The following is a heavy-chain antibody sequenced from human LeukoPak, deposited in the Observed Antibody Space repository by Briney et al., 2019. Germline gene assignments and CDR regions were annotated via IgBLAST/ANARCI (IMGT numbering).Heavy chain of an antibody. CDR1: GFTFSSYS. Sequence: GGSLRLSCAASGFTFSSYSMNWVRQAPGKGLEWVSYITFSSSIIYYADSVKGRFTISRDNAKNSLYLQMNSLRAEDTAVYYCASSRRSEWLLWVGGFDYWGQGTLVTVSS. CDR2: ITFSSSII. V-gene: IGHV3-48*01. CDR3: ASSRRSEWLLWVGGFDY. D-gene: IGHD3-3*01. J-gene: IGHJ4*02.